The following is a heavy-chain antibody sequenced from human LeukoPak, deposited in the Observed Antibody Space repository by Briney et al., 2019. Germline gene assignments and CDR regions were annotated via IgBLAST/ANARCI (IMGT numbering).Heavy chain of an antibody. Sequence: PGRSLRLSCAASGFTFSSYGMHWVRQAPGKGLEWVAVISYDGSNKYYADSVKGRFTISRDNSKNTLYLQMNSLRAEDTAVYYCAKERIAAALDWFDPWGQGTLVTVSS. CDR2: ISYDGSNK. J-gene: IGHJ5*02. CDR1: GFTFSSYG. CDR3: AKERIAAALDWFDP. D-gene: IGHD6-13*01. V-gene: IGHV3-30*18.